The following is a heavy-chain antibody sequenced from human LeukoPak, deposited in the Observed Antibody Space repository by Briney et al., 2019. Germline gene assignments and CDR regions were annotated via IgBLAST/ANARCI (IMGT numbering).Heavy chain of an antibody. CDR2: MNPNSGQT. J-gene: IGHJ4*02. CDR3: ARIMEDSSSSDY. CDR1: GYTFTSYD. Sequence: GASVKVSCKASGYTFTSYDINWVRQATGQALEWMGWMNPNSGQTGYAQSFQGRITISRNTSISTVYMELSSLTSEDTAVYYCARIMEDSSSSDYWGQGTLVTVSP. D-gene: IGHD6-6*01. V-gene: IGHV1-8*03.